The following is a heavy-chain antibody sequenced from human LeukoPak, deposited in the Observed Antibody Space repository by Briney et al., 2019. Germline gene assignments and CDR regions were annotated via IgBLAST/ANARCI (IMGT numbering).Heavy chain of an antibody. D-gene: IGHD3-16*02. V-gene: IGHV4-34*01. CDR3: ARGIPGRSIDY. CDR2: INHSGST. CDR1: GESFSGYY. Sequence: SETLSLTCAVYGESFSGYYWSWLRQPPGKGLDWIGEINHSGSTNYNPSLKSRVTISVDTSNNQFSLKLSSVTAADTAVYHCARGIPGRSIDYWGQGTLVTVSS. J-gene: IGHJ4*02.